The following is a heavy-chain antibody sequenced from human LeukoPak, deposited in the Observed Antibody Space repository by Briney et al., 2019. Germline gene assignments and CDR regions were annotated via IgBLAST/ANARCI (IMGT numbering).Heavy chain of an antibody. CDR2: IVVGSGNT. J-gene: IGHJ4*02. CDR3: ASPEIPDYGDYVLDY. D-gene: IGHD4-17*01. V-gene: IGHV1-58*02. CDR1: GFTFTSSA. Sequence: ASVKVSCKASGFTFTSSAMQWVRQARGQRLEWIGWIVVGSGNTNYAQKFQERVTITRDMSTSTAYMELSSLRSEDTAVYYCASPEIPDYGDYVLDYWGQGTLVTVSS.